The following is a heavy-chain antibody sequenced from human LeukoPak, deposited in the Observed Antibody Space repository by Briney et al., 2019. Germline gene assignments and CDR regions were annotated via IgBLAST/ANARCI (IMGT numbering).Heavy chain of an antibody. D-gene: IGHD6-6*01. V-gene: IGHV1-8*02. J-gene: IGHJ4*02. CDR2: MNPNSGNT. Sequence: ASVKVSCKASGYTFSSYDINWVRQATGQGLEWMGWMNPNSGNTAYAQKFQGRVTMSRDTSISTAYMELSSLRSEDTAVYYCARLPKYSRPLDYWGQGTLVTVSS. CDR1: GYTFSSYD. CDR3: ARLPKYSRPLDY.